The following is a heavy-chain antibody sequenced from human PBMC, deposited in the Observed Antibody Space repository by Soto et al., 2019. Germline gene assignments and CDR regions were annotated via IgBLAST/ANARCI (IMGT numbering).Heavy chain of an antibody. D-gene: IGHD2-2*01. CDR3: ASAVLVPAAVYYYYGMDV. CDR1: GFTFSSYA. V-gene: IGHV3-30-3*01. CDR2: ISYDGSNK. J-gene: IGHJ6*02. Sequence: QVQLVESGGVVVQPGRSLRLSCAAAGFTFSSYAMHWVRQAPGKGLEWGAVISYDGSNKYYADSVKGRFTISRDNSKNSLYLQMYSLRAEDTAVYYCASAVLVPAAVYYYYGMDVWGQGTTVTVSS.